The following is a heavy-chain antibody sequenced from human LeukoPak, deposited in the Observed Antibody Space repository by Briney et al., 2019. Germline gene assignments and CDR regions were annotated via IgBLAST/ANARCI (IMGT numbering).Heavy chain of an antibody. CDR2: VYTSGST. D-gene: IGHD3-16*01. V-gene: IGHV4-4*07. J-gene: IGHJ5*02. CDR3: AKSPSGRGGYNWFDP. CDR1: GGSISGYY. Sequence: SETLSLTCTVSGGSISGYYWSWIRQPAGEGLEWIGRVYTSGSTNYNPSLKSRVTMSIDTSKNQFSLNLSSVTAADTAVYYCAKSPSGRGGYNWFDPWSQGTLVTVSS.